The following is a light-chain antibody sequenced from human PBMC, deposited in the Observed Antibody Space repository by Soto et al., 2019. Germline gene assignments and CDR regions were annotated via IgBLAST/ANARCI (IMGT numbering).Light chain of an antibody. J-gene: IGKJ1*01. CDR1: QSVSSSS. CDR3: QQYGSSGT. CDR2: GAS. Sequence: EIVLTQSPVTLSLSPGARATVSCSASQSVSSSSLAWYQQKPGQAPRLLIYGASSRATGIPDRFSGSGSGTDFTLTINRLEPEDFAVYYCQQYGSSGTFGQGTKVDI. V-gene: IGKV3-20*01.